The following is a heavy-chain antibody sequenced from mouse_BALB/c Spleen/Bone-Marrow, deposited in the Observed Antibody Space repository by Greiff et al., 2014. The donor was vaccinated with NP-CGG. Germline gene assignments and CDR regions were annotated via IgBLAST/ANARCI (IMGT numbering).Heavy chain of an antibody. J-gene: IGHJ2*01. CDR2: ISYSGTT. D-gene: IGHD4-1*01. Sequence: VQLKESGPGLVKPFQSLSLTCTVTGYSITSDYAWNWIRQFPGNKLEWMGYISYSGTTSYNPSLKSRISITRDTSKNQFFLQLNSVTTEDTATYYCAKTGTRYYFDYWGQGTTLTVSS. CDR3: AKTGTRYYFDY. CDR1: GYSITSDYA. V-gene: IGHV3-2*02.